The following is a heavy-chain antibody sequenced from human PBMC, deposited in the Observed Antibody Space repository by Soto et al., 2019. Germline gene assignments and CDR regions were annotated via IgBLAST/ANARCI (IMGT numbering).Heavy chain of an antibody. CDR1: GGSISSSSYY. D-gene: IGHD1-20*01. CDR3: ARVGFNWNDDYYGMDV. V-gene: IGHV4-39*07. Sequence: PSETLSLTCTVSGGSISSSSYYWGWIRQPPGKGLEWIGYIYHSGSTYYNPSLKSRVTISVDRSKNQFSLKLSSVTAADTAVYYCARVGFNWNDDYYGMDVWGQGTTVTVSS. CDR2: IYHSGST. J-gene: IGHJ6*02.